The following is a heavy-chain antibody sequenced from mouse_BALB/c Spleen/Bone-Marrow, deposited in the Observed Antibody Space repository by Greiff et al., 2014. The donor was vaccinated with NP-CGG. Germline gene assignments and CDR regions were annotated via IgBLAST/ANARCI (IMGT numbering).Heavy chain of an antibody. Sequence: VQLQQSDAELMKPGASVKISCKASGYTFTDHAIHWVKQKPEQGLEWIGYISPGDGVIKYNEKFKGKAILTADKSSSTAYMQFNSLTSEDSAVYFCKRSLGRFAYWGQGTLVTVSA. V-gene: IGHV1S53*02. CDR3: KRSLGRFAY. CDR1: GYTFTDHA. CDR2: ISPGDGVI. J-gene: IGHJ3*01. D-gene: IGHD4-1*01.